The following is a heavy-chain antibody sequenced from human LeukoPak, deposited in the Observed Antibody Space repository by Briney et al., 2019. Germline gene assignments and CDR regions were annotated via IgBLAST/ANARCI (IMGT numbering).Heavy chain of an antibody. Sequence: GGSLRLSCAASGFTVSSNYMSWVRQAPGKGLEWVSVIYSGGSTYYADSVKGRFTISRDNSKNTLYLQMNSLRSEDTAVYYCARAPLYSSGWYLPLDYWGQGTLVTVSS. V-gene: IGHV3-53*05. CDR1: GFTVSSNY. D-gene: IGHD6-19*01. CDR3: ARAPLYSSGWYLPLDY. J-gene: IGHJ4*02. CDR2: IYSGGST.